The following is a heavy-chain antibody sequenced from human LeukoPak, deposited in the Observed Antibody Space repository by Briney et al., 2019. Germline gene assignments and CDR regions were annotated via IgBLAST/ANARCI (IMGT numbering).Heavy chain of an antibody. CDR3: AKRGLWFRELDSDAFDI. CDR1: GFTFDDYA. CDR2: ISWNSGSI. D-gene: IGHD3-10*01. V-gene: IGHV3-9*01. Sequence: GGSLRLSCAASGFTFDDYAMHWVRQAPGKGLEWVSGISWNSGSIGYADSVKGRFTISRDNAKNSLYLQMNSLRAEDTALYYCAKRGLWFRELDSDAFDIWGQGTMVTVSS. J-gene: IGHJ3*02.